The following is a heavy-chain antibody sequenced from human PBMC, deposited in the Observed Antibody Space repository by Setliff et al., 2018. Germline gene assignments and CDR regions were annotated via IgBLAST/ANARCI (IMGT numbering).Heavy chain of an antibody. CDR1: GYTFTGYY. J-gene: IGHJ6*03. Sequence: GASVKVSCKVSGYTFTGYYMHWVRQAPGQGLEWMGGIIPIFDTANYAQKFQGRVTITADESTSTAYMELSSLRSEDTAVYYCAKSGGYCSSTSCYSYYYYMDVWGKGTTVTVSS. D-gene: IGHD2-2*02. CDR2: IIPIFDTA. V-gene: IGHV1-69*13. CDR3: AKSGGYCSSTSCYSYYYYMDV.